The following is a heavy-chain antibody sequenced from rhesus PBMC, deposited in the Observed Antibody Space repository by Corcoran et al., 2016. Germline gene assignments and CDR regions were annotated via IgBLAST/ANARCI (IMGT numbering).Heavy chain of an antibody. CDR2: IGGSSGST. D-gene: IGHD6-43*01. V-gene: IGHV4-127*01. CDR3: ASGDMEASSSYK. Sequence: QLQLQESGPGLGKPSETLSLTCAVPGYPISGGDGWSWIRQAPGEGREWIGYIGGSSGSTNYYPSLKSRVTISKDTSKNQFSLKLSSVTAADTTVYYCASGDMEASSSYKWGQGVLVTVSS. CDR1: GYPISGGDG. J-gene: IGHJ4*01.